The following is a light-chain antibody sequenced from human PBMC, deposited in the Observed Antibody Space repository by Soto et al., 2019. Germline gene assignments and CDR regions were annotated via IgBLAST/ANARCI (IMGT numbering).Light chain of an antibody. CDR2: EVS. V-gene: IGLV2-14*01. CDR1: SSDVGGYNY. Sequence: SALTQPASVSGSPGQSITISCTGTSSDVGGYNYVSWYQQHPGKAPKLMIYEVSNRPSGVSNSFSGSKSGNTASLTISGXQAEDEADYYCSSYTSSSTRVFGTGTKVTV. CDR3: SSYTSSSTRV. J-gene: IGLJ1*01.